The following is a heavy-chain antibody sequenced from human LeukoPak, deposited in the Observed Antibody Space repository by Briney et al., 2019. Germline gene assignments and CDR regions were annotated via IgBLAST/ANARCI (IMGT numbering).Heavy chain of an antibody. CDR1: GGTFSSYA. CDR3: ARSLGDYGDSYDY. CDR2: IIPIFGTA. D-gene: IGHD4-17*01. V-gene: IGHV1-69*01. Sequence: GASVKVCCKASGGTFSSYAISWVRQAPGQGLEWMGGIIPIFGTANYAQKFQGRVTITADESTSTAYMELSSLRSEDTAVYYCARSLGDYGDSYDYWGQGTQVTVSS. J-gene: IGHJ4*02.